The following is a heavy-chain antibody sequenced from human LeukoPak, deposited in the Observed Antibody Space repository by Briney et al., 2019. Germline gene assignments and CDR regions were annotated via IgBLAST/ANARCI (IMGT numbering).Heavy chain of an antibody. CDR2: IWYDGSNK. CDR3: VRDPSCSGGGCYYYYGMDV. V-gene: IGHV3-33*01. J-gene: IGHJ6*02. D-gene: IGHD2-15*01. Sequence: GGSLRLSCAASGFTFNTYAIHWVRQAPGKGLEWVAVIWYDGSNKYYADSVRGRFTIFRDNSKNTLYLQMNSLRADDTAIYYCVRDPSCSGGGCYYYYGMDVWGQGTTVTVSS. CDR1: GFTFNTYA.